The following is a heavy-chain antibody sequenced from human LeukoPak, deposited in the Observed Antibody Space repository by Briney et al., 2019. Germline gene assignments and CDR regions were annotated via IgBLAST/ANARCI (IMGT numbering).Heavy chain of an antibody. Sequence: PSETLSLTCAVSGGSISRRTNWRSWVRQPPGKGLEWIGEIYHSGGTNYNPSLKSRITISVDKSQNQFSLKVDSLTAADTAVYYCVANGYYCLDVWGKGTTVTVSS. CDR2: IYHSGGT. CDR3: VANGYYCLDV. D-gene: IGHD2-8*01. J-gene: IGHJ6*03. CDR1: GGSISRRTNW. V-gene: IGHV4-4*02.